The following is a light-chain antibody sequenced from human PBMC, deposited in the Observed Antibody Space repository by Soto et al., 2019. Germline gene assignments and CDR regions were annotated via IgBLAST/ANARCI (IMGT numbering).Light chain of an antibody. CDR1: QSVSSN. CDR2: GAS. CDR3: QQYGSSPIT. J-gene: IGKJ5*01. V-gene: IGKV3-15*01. Sequence: EIVMTQSPATLAVSPCEGATLSFRASQSVSSNLAWYQQKPGQAPRLLIYGASTRATGIPARFSGSGSGTEFTLTISSLQSEDFAVYYCQQYGSSPITFGQGTRLEIK.